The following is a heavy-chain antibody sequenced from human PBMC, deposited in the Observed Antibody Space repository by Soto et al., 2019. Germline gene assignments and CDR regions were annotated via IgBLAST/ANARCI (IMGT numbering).Heavy chain of an antibody. CDR2: IKMKSEGATT. D-gene: IGHD1-26*01. CDR3: TTLGSHYFYHNFDV. Sequence: EVQLVESGGGLVTPGGSLRLSCAASGFTFTNAWMNWVRQAPGKGLEWVGLIKMKSEGATTHYAAPVNGRFTISRDDSKNMLYLQMSNLKTEDTAVYYCTTLGSHYFYHNFDVWGQGTTVTVPS. V-gene: IGHV3-15*07. CDR1: GFTFTNAW. J-gene: IGHJ6*02.